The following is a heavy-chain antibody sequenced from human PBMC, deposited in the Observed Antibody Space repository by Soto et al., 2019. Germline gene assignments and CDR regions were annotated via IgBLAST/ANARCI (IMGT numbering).Heavy chain of an antibody. Sequence: TGGSLRLTCAASGFTVSSNYMSWVRQAPGKGLEWVSVIYSGGSTYYADSVKGRFTISRDNSKNTLYLQMNSLRAEDTAVYYCARANAVTTYYYYGMDVWGQGTTVTVSS. D-gene: IGHD4-17*01. CDR1: GFTVSSNY. CDR3: ARANAVTTYYYYGMDV. J-gene: IGHJ6*02. CDR2: IYSGGST. V-gene: IGHV3-53*01.